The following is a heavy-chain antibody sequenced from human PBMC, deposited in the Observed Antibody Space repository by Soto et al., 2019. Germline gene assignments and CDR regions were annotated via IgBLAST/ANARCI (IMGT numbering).Heavy chain of an antibody. J-gene: IGHJ3*02. V-gene: IGHV4-59*08. CDR1: GASISNYY. CDR2: ISYSGCP. Sequence: PSETLSLTCSVSGASISNYYWSWIRQPPGKELEWIGHISYSGCPDYNPSLNSRVTISADTSKNQFSLKLSSVTAADTAVYYCASPGRVGDAFDIWGQGTMVTVSS. CDR3: ASPGRVGDAFDI.